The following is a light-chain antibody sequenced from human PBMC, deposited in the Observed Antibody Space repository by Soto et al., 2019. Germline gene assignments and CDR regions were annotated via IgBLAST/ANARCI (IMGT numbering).Light chain of an antibody. V-gene: IGKV2-30*01. CDR3: MQGTHWPLT. CDR1: QGLVYSEGNTY. J-gene: IGKJ2*01. Sequence: DVVMTQSPLSLPVTLGQPASISCKSSQGLVYSEGNTYLNWFQQRPGQSPRRLIYRVSNRDSGVPDRFSASGSGTDFTLKISRVEAEDVGVYYCMQGTHWPLTFGQGTKLEIK. CDR2: RVS.